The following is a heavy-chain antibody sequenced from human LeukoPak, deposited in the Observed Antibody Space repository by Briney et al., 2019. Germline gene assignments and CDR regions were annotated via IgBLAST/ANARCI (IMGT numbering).Heavy chain of an antibody. CDR3: ARVDYYGSGSYEWFDP. V-gene: IGHV4-59*01. D-gene: IGHD3-10*01. Sequence: SETLSLTCTVSGGSISSYYWSWIRQPPGKGLEWIGYIYYSGSTNYNPSLKSRATISVDTSKNQFSLKLSSVTAADTAVYYCARVDYYGSGSYEWFDPWGQGTLVTVSS. CDR1: GGSISSYY. CDR2: IYYSGST. J-gene: IGHJ5*02.